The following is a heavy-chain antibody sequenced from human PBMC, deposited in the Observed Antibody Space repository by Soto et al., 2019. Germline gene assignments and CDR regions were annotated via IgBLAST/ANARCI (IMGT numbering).Heavy chain of an antibody. CDR3: ARTKGLRSNWFDP. V-gene: IGHV4-4*02. CDR1: GGSISSSNW. J-gene: IGHJ5*02. CDR2: IYHSGST. Sequence: SETLSLTCAVSGGSISSSNWWSWVRQPPGKGLEWIGEIYHSGSTNYNPSLKSRVTISVDKSKNQFSLKLSSVTAADTAVYYCARTKGLRSNWFDPWGQGTLVTVSS. D-gene: IGHD5-12*01.